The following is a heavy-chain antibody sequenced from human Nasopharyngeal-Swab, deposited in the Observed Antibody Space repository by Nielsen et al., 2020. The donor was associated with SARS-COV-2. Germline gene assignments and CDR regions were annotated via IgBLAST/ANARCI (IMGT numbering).Heavy chain of an antibody. CDR2: IVVGSGNT. CDR1: GFTFTSSA. D-gene: IGHD3-9*01. V-gene: IGHV1-58*02. Sequence: SVKVSCKASGFTFTSSAMQWVRQARGQRLEWIGWIVVGSGNTNYAQKFQERVTITRDMSTSTAYMELSSLRSEDTAVYYCAAAYYDILTGLDYYYYYGMDVWGQGTAVTVSS. CDR3: AAAYYDILTGLDYYYYYGMDV. J-gene: IGHJ6*02.